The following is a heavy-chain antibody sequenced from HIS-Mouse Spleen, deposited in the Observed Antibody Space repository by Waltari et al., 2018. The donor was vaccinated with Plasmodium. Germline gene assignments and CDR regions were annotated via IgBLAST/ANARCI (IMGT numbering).Heavy chain of an antibody. CDR3: AKAQGVINFDY. V-gene: IGHV3-30*18. CDR2: ISYDGSNK. J-gene: IGHJ4*02. Sequence: SGFTFSSYGMHWVRQAPGKGLEWVAVISYDGSNKYYADSVKGRFTISRDNSKNTLYLQMNSLRAEDTAVYYCAKAQGVINFDYWGQGTLVTVSA. D-gene: IGHD3-16*01. CDR1: GFTFSSYG.